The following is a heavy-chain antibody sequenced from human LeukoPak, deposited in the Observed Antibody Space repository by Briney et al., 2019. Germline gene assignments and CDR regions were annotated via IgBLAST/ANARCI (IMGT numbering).Heavy chain of an antibody. D-gene: IGHD3-22*01. CDR1: GYTFSGYG. V-gene: IGHV1-18*01. CDR3: ARSGPLSLHYYDSRGYQVASDAFDI. CDR2: LSAYNGNT. J-gene: IGHJ3*02. Sequence: ASVMVSCMASGYTFSGYGISWVRQAPGEGLNCMGWLSAYNGNTNYAQKLQGRVTMTTDTSTSTAYMELRSLRSDDTAVYYCARSGPLSLHYYDSRGYQVASDAFDIWGQGTMVTVSS.